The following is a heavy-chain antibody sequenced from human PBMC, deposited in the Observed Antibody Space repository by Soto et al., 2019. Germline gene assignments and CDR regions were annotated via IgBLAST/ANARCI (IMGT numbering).Heavy chain of an antibody. CDR1: GFTLSSYA. J-gene: IGHJ4*02. CDR2: ISGSGGST. V-gene: IGHV3-23*01. CDR3: AKAPMKTFDY. Sequence: GSLRLSCAASGFTLSSYAMSWVRQAPGKGLEWVSAISGSGGSTYYADSVKSRFTISRDNAKNTLYLQMNSLRAEDPAVHYGAKAPMKTFDYWGQGTMVTVSS.